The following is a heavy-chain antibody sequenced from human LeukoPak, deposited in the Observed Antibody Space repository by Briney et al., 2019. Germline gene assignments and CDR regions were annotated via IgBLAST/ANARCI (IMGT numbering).Heavy chain of an antibody. CDR1: GFTFSSYS. J-gene: IGHJ3*02. CDR3: ASCSGGMLCMVGDVFDI. D-gene: IGHD2-15*01. Sequence: GGSLRLSCAASGFTFSSYSMNWVRQAPGKGLEWVSSISSSSSYIYYADSVKGRFTISRDNAKNSLYLQMNSLRAEDTAVYYCASCSGGMLCMVGDVFDIWGQGTMVTVSS. CDR2: ISSSSSYI. V-gene: IGHV3-21*01.